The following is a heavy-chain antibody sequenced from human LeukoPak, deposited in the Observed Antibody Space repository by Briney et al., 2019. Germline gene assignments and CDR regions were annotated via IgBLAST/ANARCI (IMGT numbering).Heavy chain of an antibody. CDR3: ASNGQLVPGAIDY. CDR1: GYTFTSYY. J-gene: IGHJ4*02. V-gene: IGHV1-46*01. CDR2: INPSGGST. D-gene: IGHD6-13*01. Sequence: ASVKVSCKASGYTFTSYYMHWVRQAPGQGLEWMGIINPSGGSTSYAQKFQGGVAMTRDTSTSTVYMELSSLRSEDTAVYYCASNGQLVPGAIDYWGQGTLVTVSS.